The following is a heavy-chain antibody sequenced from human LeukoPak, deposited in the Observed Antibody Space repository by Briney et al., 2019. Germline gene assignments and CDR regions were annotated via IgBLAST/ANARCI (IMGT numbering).Heavy chain of an antibody. Sequence: PSETLSLTCTVSGYSINNDYFWGWIRQPPGKGLEWIGSIYHSGSTYYNPSLKSRVTISVDTSKNQFSLRLSSVTAADTARYYCARLGDFWSGYYFDYWGQGTLVTVSS. V-gene: IGHV4-38-2*02. CDR3: ARLGDFWSGYYFDY. CDR2: IYHSGST. CDR1: GYSINNDYF. J-gene: IGHJ4*02. D-gene: IGHD3-3*01.